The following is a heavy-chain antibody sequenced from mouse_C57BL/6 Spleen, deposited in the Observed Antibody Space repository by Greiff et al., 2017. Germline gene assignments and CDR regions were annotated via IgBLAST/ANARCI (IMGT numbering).Heavy chain of an antibody. D-gene: IGHD1-1*01. CDR2: IYPGSGST. CDR3: ASGYYYGSSPHYFDY. J-gene: IGHJ2*01. CDR1: GYTFTSYW. Sequence: QVQLQQSGAELVKPGASVKMSCKASGYTFTSYWITWVKQRPGQGLEWIGDIYPGSGSTNYNEKFKSKATLTVDTSSSTAYMQLSSLTSEDSAVYYCASGYYYGSSPHYFDYWGQGTTLTVSS. V-gene: IGHV1-55*01.